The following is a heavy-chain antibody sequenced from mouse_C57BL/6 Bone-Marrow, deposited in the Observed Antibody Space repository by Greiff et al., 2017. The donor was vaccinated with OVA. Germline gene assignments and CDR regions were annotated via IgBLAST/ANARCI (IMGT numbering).Heavy chain of an antibody. D-gene: IGHD1-1*01. CDR1: GFTFSSYG. J-gene: IGHJ3*01. Sequence: DVKLVESGGDLVKPGGSLKLSCAASGFTFSSYGMSWVRQTPDKRLEWVATISSGGSYPYYPDSVKGRFTISRDNAKNTLYLQMSSLKSEDTAMYYCARRGSSYGAWFAYWGQGTLVTVSA. CDR2: ISSGGSYP. CDR3: ARRGSSYGAWFAY. V-gene: IGHV5-6*02.